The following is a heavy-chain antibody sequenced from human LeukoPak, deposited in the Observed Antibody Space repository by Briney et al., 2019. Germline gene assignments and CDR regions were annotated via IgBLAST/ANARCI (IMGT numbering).Heavy chain of an antibody. CDR3: ARDQNSVVVVTASGDYYFDY. V-gene: IGHV1-69*05. CDR2: IIPIFGTA. Sequence: SVKVSCKASGGTFSSYAISWVRQAPGQGLEWMGGIIPIFGTANYAQKLQGRVTMTTDTSTSTAYMELRSLRSDDTAVYYCARDQNSVVVVTASGDYYFDYWGQGTLVTVSS. CDR1: GGTFSSYA. D-gene: IGHD2-21*02. J-gene: IGHJ4*02.